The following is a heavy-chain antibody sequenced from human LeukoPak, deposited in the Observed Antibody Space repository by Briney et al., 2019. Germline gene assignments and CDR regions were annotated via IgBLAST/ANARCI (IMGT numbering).Heavy chain of an antibody. CDR3: ARGTSSGWNFRFDY. Sequence: PSETLSLTCAVYGESFSGYYWSWIRQPPGKGLEWVGEINHSGSTNYNPSLKSRVTISVNTSKNQFSLKLSSVTAADTAVYYCARGTSSGWNFRFDYWGQGTLVTVSS. J-gene: IGHJ4*02. D-gene: IGHD1-7*01. CDR2: INHSGST. V-gene: IGHV4-34*01. CDR1: GESFSGYY.